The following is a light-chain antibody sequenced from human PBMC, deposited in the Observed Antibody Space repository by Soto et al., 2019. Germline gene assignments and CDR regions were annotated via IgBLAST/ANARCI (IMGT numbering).Light chain of an antibody. CDR1: QNVYSTY. V-gene: IGKV3-20*01. CDR3: QQYGNSPYT. J-gene: IGKJ2*01. Sequence: IGVTQSPGTLSLAPGERATLSCRAGQNVYSTYFAWYQQRPGQPPRLLISGASNRATDLPDRFSGSGSGTDFTVTISRLEHEDFVVYYCQQYGNSPYTVGQGTKLEIK. CDR2: GAS.